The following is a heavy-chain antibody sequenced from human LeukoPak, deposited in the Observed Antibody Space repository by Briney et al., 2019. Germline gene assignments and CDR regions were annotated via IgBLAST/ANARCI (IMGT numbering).Heavy chain of an antibody. CDR3: ARTGIAVAGRINWFDP. CDR1: VGSISSSSYY. CDR2: IYYSGST. D-gene: IGHD6-19*01. V-gene: IGHV4-39*01. Sequence: SETLSLTCTLSVGSISSSSYYWGWIRQPPGKGLEWIGSIYYSGSTYYNPSLKSRVTISVDTSKNQFSLKLSSVTAADTAVYYCARTGIAVAGRINWFDPWGQGTLVTVSS. J-gene: IGHJ5*02.